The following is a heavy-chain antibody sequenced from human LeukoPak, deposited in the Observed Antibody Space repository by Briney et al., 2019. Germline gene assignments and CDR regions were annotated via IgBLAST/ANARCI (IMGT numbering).Heavy chain of an antibody. Sequence: GGSLRLSCEVSGFTFSNYAMNWVRQAPGKGLEWVSSISASAGSAVYGDSVKGRFTISRVNAENTLYLQMNSLGADDTAIYYCAKDQRSGEYDYGWGPFDIWGQGTMVTVSS. V-gene: IGHV3-23*01. J-gene: IGHJ3*02. D-gene: IGHD3-10*01. CDR3: AKDQRSGEYDYGWGPFDI. CDR2: ISASAGSA. CDR1: GFTFSNYA.